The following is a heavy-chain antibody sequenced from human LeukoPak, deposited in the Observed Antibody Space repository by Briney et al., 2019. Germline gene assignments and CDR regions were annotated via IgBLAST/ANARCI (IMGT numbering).Heavy chain of an antibody. D-gene: IGHD3-10*01. J-gene: IGHJ5*02. CDR2: INPSGGST. Sequence: GASVKVSCKASGYTFTSYDINWVRQAPGQGLEWMGIINPSGGSTSYAQKFQGRVTMTRDTSTSTVYMELSSLRSEDTAVYYCARDALHNYYGSGSYYRGWFDPWGQGTLVTVSS. CDR1: GYTFTSYD. CDR3: ARDALHNYYGSGSYYRGWFDP. V-gene: IGHV1-46*01.